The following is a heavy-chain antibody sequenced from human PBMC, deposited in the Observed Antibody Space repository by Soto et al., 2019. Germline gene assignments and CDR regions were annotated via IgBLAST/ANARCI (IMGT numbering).Heavy chain of an antibody. CDR3: ARDGGNALPFDL. CDR2: INYSGST. J-gene: IGHJ2*01. D-gene: IGHD2-15*01. CDR1: GGSISSGDYY. Sequence: QVQLQESGPGLVKPSQTLSLTCTVSGGSISSGDYYWSWIRQPPGKGLEWIGYINYSGSTYYNPSLKSRVTISVDTSKNQFSLKLSSVTAADTAGYCCARDGGNALPFDLWGRGTLVTVSS. V-gene: IGHV4-30-4*01.